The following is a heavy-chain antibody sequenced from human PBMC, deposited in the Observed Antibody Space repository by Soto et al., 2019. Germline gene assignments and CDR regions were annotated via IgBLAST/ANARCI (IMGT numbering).Heavy chain of an antibody. J-gene: IGHJ6*02. V-gene: IGHV3-11*05. Sequence: QVQLVESGGGFVRPGGSLRLSCEASGFTFRDYYMTWFRQAPGNGLEWLSYIDSSTKYTNYADSVKGRFTISRDNAKNSLSLQMNRLRADDTAVYYCAREYYYTMPVWGQGTMVTFSS. CDR2: IDSSTKYT. CDR3: AREYYYTMPV. CDR1: GFTFRDYY.